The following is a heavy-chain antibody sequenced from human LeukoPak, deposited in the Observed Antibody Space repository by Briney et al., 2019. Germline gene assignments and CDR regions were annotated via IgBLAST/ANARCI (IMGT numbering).Heavy chain of an antibody. V-gene: IGHV4-34*01. D-gene: IGHD2-2*01. Sequence: SETLSLTRAVYGGSFSGYYWSWIRQPPGKGLEWIGEINHSGSTNYNPSLKSRVTISVDTSKNQFSLMLSSVTAADTAVYYCARGHPYQPLFGDFDYWGQGTLVTVSS. CDR3: ARGHPYQPLFGDFDY. CDR2: INHSGST. J-gene: IGHJ4*02. CDR1: GGSFSGYY.